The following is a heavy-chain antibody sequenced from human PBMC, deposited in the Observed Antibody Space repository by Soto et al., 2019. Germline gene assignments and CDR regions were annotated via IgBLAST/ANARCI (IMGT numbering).Heavy chain of an antibody. Sequence: QVQLVQSEAEVKQPGASVKVSCKASGYTFSSYGISWVRQAPGQGLEWVGWIAAYNGKTNYAERIQGRATMTTDTXXNTDDMELRSLRSDDTAGYYCARSSPGIAVAEGDYWGQGTLVTVSS. D-gene: IGHD6-19*01. CDR3: ARSSPGIAVAEGDY. J-gene: IGHJ4*02. CDR1: GYTFSSYG. V-gene: IGHV1-18*01. CDR2: IAAYNGKT.